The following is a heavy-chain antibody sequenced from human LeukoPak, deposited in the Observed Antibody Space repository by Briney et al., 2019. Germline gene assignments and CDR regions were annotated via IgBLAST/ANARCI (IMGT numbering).Heavy chain of an antibody. CDR1: GGSISSYY. V-gene: IGHV4-4*07. Sequence: PSETLSLTCTVSGGSISSYYWSWIRQPAGKGLEWIGRIYTSGSTNYNPSLKSRGTMSVDTSKNQFSLKLSSVTAADTAVYYCARSGLGYYYYYYMDVWGKGTTVTVSS. CDR2: IYTSGST. D-gene: IGHD1-26*01. CDR3: ARSGLGYYYYYYMDV. J-gene: IGHJ6*03.